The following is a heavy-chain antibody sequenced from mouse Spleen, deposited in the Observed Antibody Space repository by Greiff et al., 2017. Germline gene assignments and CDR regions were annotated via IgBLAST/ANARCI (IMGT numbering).Heavy chain of an antibody. J-gene: IGHJ2*01. CDR3: ARSHTGRFDY. D-gene: IGHD4-1*01. CDR2: ISYDGSN. Sequence: VQLKESGPGLVKPSQSLSLTCSVTGYSITSGYYWNWIRQFPGNKLEWMGYISYDGSNNYNPSLKNRISITRDTSKNQFFLKLNSVTTEDTATYYCARSHTGRFDYWGQGTTLTVSS. V-gene: IGHV3-6*01. CDR1: GYSITSGYY.